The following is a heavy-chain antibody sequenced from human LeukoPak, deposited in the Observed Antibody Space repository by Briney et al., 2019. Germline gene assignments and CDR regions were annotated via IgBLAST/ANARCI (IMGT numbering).Heavy chain of an antibody. CDR2: ISGSGANT. Sequence: ETGGSLRLSCAASGFTFNIYGMNWVRQAPGKGLEWVSEISGSGANTYYADSVKGRFSISRDNSKNTLYLQMNSLRVEDTALYYCAKNRRVGATSDAFDIWGQGTMVTVSS. V-gene: IGHV3-23*01. J-gene: IGHJ3*02. D-gene: IGHD1-26*01. CDR3: AKNRRVGATSDAFDI. CDR1: GFTFNIYG.